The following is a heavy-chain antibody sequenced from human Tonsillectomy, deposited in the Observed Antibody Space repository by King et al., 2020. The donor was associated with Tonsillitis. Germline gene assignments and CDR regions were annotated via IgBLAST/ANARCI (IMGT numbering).Heavy chain of an antibody. V-gene: IGHV4-59*01. CDR2: IYNSGST. CDR1: GGSISSYY. J-gene: IGHJ6*03. CDR3: AGERVTTVDHYYYMDV. D-gene: IGHD4-17*01. Sequence: QLQESGPGLVKPSETLSLTCTVSGGSISSYYWSWVRQPPGKGLEWIGYIYNSGSTNYNPSLKSRVTISVDTPKNQFSLKLSSVTAADTAVDYCAGERVTTVDHYYYMDVWGKGTTVTVSS.